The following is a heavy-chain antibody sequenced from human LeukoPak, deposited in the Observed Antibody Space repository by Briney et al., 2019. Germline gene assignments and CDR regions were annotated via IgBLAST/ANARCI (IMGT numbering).Heavy chain of an antibody. D-gene: IGHD1-1*01. CDR1: GGSINGFY. V-gene: IGHV4-59*08. J-gene: IGHJ6*03. Sequence: SETLSLTCTVSGGSINGFYWSWIRQPPGKGLEWIGYISDNGSTKYNPSLKTRLTLSIDTSKNQISLKLTSVTAADTAVYYCARRTTGQGYYYYFKDVWGKGTTVTVSS. CDR3: ARRTTGQGYYYYFKDV. CDR2: ISDNGST.